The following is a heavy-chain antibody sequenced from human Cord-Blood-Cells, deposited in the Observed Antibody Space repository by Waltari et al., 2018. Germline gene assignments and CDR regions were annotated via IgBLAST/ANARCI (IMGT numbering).Heavy chain of an antibody. Sequence: GKGLEWIGEINHSGSTNCNPSLKSRVTISVDTSKNQFSLKLSSVTAADTAVYYCARVPSLGYCTGGVCYNWFDPWGQGTLVTVSS. D-gene: IGHD2-8*02. CDR2: INHSGST. J-gene: IGHJ5*02. CDR3: ARVPSLGYCTGGVCYNWFDP. V-gene: IGHV4-34*01.